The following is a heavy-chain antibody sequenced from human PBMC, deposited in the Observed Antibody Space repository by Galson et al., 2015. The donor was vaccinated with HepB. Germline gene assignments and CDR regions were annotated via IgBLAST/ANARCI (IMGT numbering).Heavy chain of an antibody. CDR3: AKGEIAVVVAATPGY. Sequence: LRLSCAASGFTFSSYAMTWVRQAPGKGLEWVSTITGSGSSTYHAASVKGRFTISRDNSKNTLYLQMNSLRAEDTAVYYCAKGEIAVVVAATPGYWGQGTLVTVSS. J-gene: IGHJ4*02. V-gene: IGHV3-23*01. D-gene: IGHD2-15*01. CDR1: GFTFSSYA. CDR2: ITGSGSST.